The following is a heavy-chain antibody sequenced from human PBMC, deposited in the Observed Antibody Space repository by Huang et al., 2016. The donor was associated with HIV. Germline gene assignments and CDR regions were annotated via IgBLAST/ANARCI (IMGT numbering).Heavy chain of an antibody. CDR2: VDPEIGET. V-gene: IGHV1-24*01. D-gene: IGHD3-9*01. J-gene: IGHJ4*02. CDR3: ATGFDVFFDF. Sequence: QVQLVQSRAEVKKPGASVKVSCKVSEDTLTELSIPWVRQPPGKGLEWRGGVDPEIGETIYAPKCQGRVTMPEDTSTETDFMELSGLRPGDTAVYYCATGFDVFFDFWGQGTLVTVSS. CDR1: EDTLTELS.